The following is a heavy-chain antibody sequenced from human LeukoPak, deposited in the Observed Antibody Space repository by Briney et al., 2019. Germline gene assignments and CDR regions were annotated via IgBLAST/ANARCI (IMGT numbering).Heavy chain of an antibody. CDR2: INHSGST. CDR1: GGSFSGYY. V-gene: IGHV4-34*01. Sequence: SETLSLTCAVYGGSFSGYYWSWIRQPPGKGLEWIGDINHSGSTNYNPSLKSRVTISVDTSKNQFSLMLSSVTAADTAVYYCARGDVDTAMVTRRSRIWFGESPYGMDVWGQGTTVTVSS. D-gene: IGHD5-18*01. CDR3: ARGDVDTAMVTRRSRIWFGESPYGMDV. J-gene: IGHJ6*01.